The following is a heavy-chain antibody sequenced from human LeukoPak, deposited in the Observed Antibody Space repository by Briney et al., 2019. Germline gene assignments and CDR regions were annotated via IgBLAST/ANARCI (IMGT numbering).Heavy chain of an antibody. CDR1: GFTFSSYA. V-gene: IGHV3-53*01. Sequence: PGGSLRLSCAASGFTFSSYAMSWVRQAPGKGLEWVSVIYSGGGTYYADSVKGRFTISRDNSKNTLYLQMNSLRAEDTAVYYCARDLGGREDYWGQGTLVTVSS. J-gene: IGHJ4*02. CDR3: ARDLGGREDY. D-gene: IGHD1-26*01. CDR2: IYSGGGT.